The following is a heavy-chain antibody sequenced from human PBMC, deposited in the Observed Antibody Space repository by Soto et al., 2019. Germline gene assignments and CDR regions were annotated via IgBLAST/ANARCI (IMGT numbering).Heavy chain of an antibody. D-gene: IGHD3-3*01. V-gene: IGHV3-30-3*01. CDR2: ISSDGSNK. J-gene: IGHJ4*02. CDR3: ARDRKTYYDFWSGYLTGY. CDR1: GFTFSDYT. Sequence: GGSLRLSCAASGFTFSDYTINWVRQAPGKGLEWVAFISSDGSNKYYADSVKGRFTISRDNSKNTRYLQVNSLRAEDTAVYYCARDRKTYYDFWSGYLTGYWGQGTLVTVSS.